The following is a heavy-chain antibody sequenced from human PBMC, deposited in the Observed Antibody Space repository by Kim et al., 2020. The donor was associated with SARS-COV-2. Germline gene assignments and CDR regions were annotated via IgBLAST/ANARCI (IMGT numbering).Heavy chain of an antibody. V-gene: IGHV1-8*01. CDR2: MNPNSGNT. Sequence: ASVKVSCKASGYTFTSYDINWVRQATGQGLEWMGWMNPNSGNTGYAQKFQGRVTMTRNTSKSTAYMELRSLRSEDTAVYYCAVWLETNYYYYYGMDVWGQGTTVTVSS. CDR1: GYTFTSYD. CDR3: AVWLETNYYYYYGMDV. J-gene: IGHJ6*02. D-gene: IGHD6-19*01.